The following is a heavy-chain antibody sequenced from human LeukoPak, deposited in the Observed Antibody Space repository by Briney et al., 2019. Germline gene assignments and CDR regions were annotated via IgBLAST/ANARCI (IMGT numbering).Heavy chain of an antibody. J-gene: IGHJ4*02. CDR1: GFTLSSYW. CDR3: ARKPLSGGYGGTIDY. Sequence: GGSLRLSCATSGFTLSSYWMRWVRQVPGKGLEWLSRINNDGVSTSYADSVKGRFTISRDNAKNTLYLRMNSLRAEDTAIYYCARKPLSGGYGGTIDYWGQGTLVTVSS. V-gene: IGHV3-74*01. CDR2: INNDGVST. D-gene: IGHD5-12*01.